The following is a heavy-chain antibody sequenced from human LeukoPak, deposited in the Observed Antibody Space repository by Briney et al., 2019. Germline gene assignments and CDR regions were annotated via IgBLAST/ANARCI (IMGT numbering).Heavy chain of an antibody. CDR1: GYTFTSYG. CDR3: VKDLYKGDTSSWYYFDY. Sequence: ASVKVSCKASGYTFTSYGISWVRQAPGQGLEWMGWISAYNGNTNYAQKFQGRVTMTTDISTSTAYMELRSLRSDDTAVYYCVKDLYKGDTSSWYYFDYWGQGTLVTVSS. CDR2: ISAYNGNT. V-gene: IGHV1-18*01. J-gene: IGHJ4*02. D-gene: IGHD6-13*01.